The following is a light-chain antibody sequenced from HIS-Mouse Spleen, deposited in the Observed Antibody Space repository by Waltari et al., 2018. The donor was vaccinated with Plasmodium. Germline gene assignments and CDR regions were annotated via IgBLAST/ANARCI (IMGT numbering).Light chain of an antibody. CDR2: GAS. J-gene: IGKJ3*01. CDR1: QSVSSN. Sequence: EIVMTPSPATLSVSPGGRATLSCRDSQSVSSNVAWYQQKPGQAPRILIYGASTRATGIPARFSGSGYGTEFTLTISSMQSEDCAVYYCKQYNKWSFTFGPGTKVDIK. V-gene: IGKV3-15*01. CDR3: KQYNKWSFT.